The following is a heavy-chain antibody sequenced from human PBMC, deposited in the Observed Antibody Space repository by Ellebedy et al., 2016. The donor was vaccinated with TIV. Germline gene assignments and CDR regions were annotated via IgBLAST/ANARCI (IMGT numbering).Heavy chain of an antibody. Sequence: PGGSLRLSCAASGFTFSSFAMGWVRQTPGKGLEGVSGLYGSGRGIFYSDSVKGRFTISRDNSKNTLYLQMNSRRAEDTGIYYCVKDQIAGDGRWVFDLWGQGTMVTVSS. CDR1: GFTFSSFA. V-gene: IGHV3-23*01. J-gene: IGHJ3*01. CDR3: VKDQIAGDGRWVFDL. D-gene: IGHD5-24*01. CDR2: LYGSGRGI.